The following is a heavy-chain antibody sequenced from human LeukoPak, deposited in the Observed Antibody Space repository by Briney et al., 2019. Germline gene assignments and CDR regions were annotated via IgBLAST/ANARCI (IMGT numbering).Heavy chain of an antibody. CDR1: GYTFTGYY. J-gene: IGHJ5*02. CDR3: ARGPFRRLQSFWWFDP. Sequence: ASVKVSCKASGYTFTGYYMHWVRQAPGRGLEWMGWINPNSGGTNYAQKFQGRVTMTRDTSISTAYMELSRLRSDDTAVYYCARGPFRRLQSFWWFDPWGQGTLVTVSS. D-gene: IGHD5-24*01. CDR2: INPNSGGT. V-gene: IGHV1-2*02.